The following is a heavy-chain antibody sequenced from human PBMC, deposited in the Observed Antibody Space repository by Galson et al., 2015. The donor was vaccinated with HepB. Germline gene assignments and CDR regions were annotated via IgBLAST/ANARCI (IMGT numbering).Heavy chain of an antibody. D-gene: IGHD1-14*01. V-gene: IGHV1-69*02. J-gene: IGHJ6*02. Sequence: SCKASGGTFSSYTVSWVRQAPGQGLEWMGRIIPMLDIANSAQKFQGRVTITADKVTSTVYMNLSSLRSEDTAVYYCARSLPEPLRGTKRNFYYGMDVWGQGTTVTVSS. CDR2: IIPMLDIA. CDR3: ARSLPEPLRGTKRNFYYGMDV. CDR1: GGTFSSYT.